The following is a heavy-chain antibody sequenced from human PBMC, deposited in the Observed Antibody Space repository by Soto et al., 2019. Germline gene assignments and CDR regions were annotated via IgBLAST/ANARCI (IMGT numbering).Heavy chain of an antibody. Sequence: GGSLRLSCSASGFTFSGSAMHWGRQASGKGLEWVGRIRNKANNYATAYAASVKGRFTISRDDSQSTAYLQMNSLKTEDTAVYYCTASSDDTVLDVWGQGTLVTVSS. CDR3: TASSDDTVLDV. V-gene: IGHV3-73*01. J-gene: IGHJ4*02. D-gene: IGHD5-18*01. CDR1: GFTFSGSA. CDR2: IRNKANNYAT.